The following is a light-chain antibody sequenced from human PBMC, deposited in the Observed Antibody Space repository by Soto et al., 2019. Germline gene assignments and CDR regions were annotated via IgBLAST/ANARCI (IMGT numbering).Light chain of an antibody. CDR1: SSDVGGYNY. CDR3: SSYAGGNVV. V-gene: IGLV2-8*01. CDR2: EVS. J-gene: IGLJ2*01. Sequence: QSALTQPPSAPGSPGQSVTISCTGTSSDVGGYNYVSWYQQHPGKVPKLMIYEVSKRPSGVPDRFSGSKSGNTASLTVSGLQAEDEADYYCSSYAGGNVVFGGGTKVTIL.